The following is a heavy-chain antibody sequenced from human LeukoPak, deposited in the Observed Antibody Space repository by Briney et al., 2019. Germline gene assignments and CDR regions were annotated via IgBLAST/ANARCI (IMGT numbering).Heavy chain of an antibody. CDR1: GFTFSIYV. V-gene: IGHV3-23*01. J-gene: IGHJ4*02. D-gene: IGHD5-24*01. Sequence: GGSLRLSCAASGFTFSIYVMNWVRQAPGKGLEWVSAISDSGGDTFYSDAVEGRFTISRKDSKNKLYLQMNSRRAEDKTIYYCAKRWLSADYFDCWGQGTLVTVSS. CDR3: AKRWLSADYFDC. CDR2: ISDSGGDT.